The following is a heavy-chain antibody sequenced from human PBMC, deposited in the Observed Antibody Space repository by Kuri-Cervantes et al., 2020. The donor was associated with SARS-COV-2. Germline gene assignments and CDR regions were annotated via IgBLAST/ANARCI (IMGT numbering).Heavy chain of an antibody. J-gene: IGHJ3*02. V-gene: IGHV3-48*03. Sequence: GESLKISCAASGFTFSSYEMNWVRQAPGKGLEWVSYISSSGSTIYYADSAKGRFTISRDNAKNSLYLQMNSLRAEDTAVYYCARLAGSGWFPDALDIWGQGTMVTVSS. CDR1: GFTFSSYE. CDR3: ARLAGSGWFPDALDI. CDR2: ISSSGSTI. D-gene: IGHD6-19*01.